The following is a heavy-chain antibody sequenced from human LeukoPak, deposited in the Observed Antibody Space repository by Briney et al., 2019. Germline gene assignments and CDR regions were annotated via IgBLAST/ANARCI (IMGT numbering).Heavy chain of an antibody. V-gene: IGHV7-4-1*02. Sequence: ASVKVSCKASGYTFTSYAMNWVRQAPGQGLEWMGWINTNTGNPTYAQGFTGRFVFSLDTSVSTACLQISNLKAEDTAVYYCARVLYSSGWYGDHYWGQGTLVTVSS. CDR2: INTNTGNP. D-gene: IGHD6-19*01. CDR3: ARVLYSSGWYGDHY. J-gene: IGHJ4*02. CDR1: GYTFTSYA.